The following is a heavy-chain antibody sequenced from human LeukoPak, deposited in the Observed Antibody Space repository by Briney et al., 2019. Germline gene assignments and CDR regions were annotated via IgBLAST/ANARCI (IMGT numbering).Heavy chain of an antibody. D-gene: IGHD5-18*01. V-gene: IGHV4-38-2*02. Sequence: SETLSLTCTVSGYSISGGYYWGWSRQPPGKGLEWIGSMFHSGSTHYNPSLKSRLIISLDTSKNQLSLKLHSVTAADTGVYYCAREGGIERWVDPWGQGTLVTVSS. CDR3: AREGGIERWVDP. CDR1: GYSISGGYY. J-gene: IGHJ5*02. CDR2: MFHSGST.